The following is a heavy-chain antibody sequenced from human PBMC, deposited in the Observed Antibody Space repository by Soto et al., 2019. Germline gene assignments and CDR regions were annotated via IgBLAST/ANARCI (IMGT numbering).Heavy chain of an antibody. CDR2: IVVGSGNT. D-gene: IGHD5-12*01. CDR3: AALGWLRFPGFDS. CDR1: GFSFTSSA. Sequence: GASVKVSCKACGFSFTSSAGHSVRQARGQRLEWIGWIVVGSGNTNYAQKFQERVTITRDMSTSTAYMELSSLRSEDTAVYYCAALGWLRFPGFDSWGQGTLVPVS. J-gene: IGHJ4*02. V-gene: IGHV1-58*01.